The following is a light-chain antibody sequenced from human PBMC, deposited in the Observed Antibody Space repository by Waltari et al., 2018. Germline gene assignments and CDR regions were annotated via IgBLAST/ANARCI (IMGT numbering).Light chain of an antibody. V-gene: IGKV3-20*01. Sequence: VLTQSPGTLSLPPGERATLSCRASQSMSYLAWYQQKGGQAPRLLIYDASRRTTGVPDRVSGSGSGTDFTLSISRLEPEDSAVYYCQQYGNSPVSFGGGTRVEIK. CDR3: QQYGNSPVS. J-gene: IGKJ4*01. CDR2: DAS. CDR1: QSMSY.